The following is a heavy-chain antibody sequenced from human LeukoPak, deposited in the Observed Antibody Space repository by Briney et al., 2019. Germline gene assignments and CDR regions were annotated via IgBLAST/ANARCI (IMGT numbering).Heavy chain of an antibody. CDR3: VRDFSGKWSLEY. CDR2: ISSDGNKE. V-gene: IGHV3-30-3*01. CDR1: GFSFSNYW. Sequence: GGSLRLSCAASGFSFSNYWMHWVRQAPDKGLDWVAEISSDGNKEFYADSVKGRFIISRDNSKNTVFLQMNSLRGEDTAVYYCVRDFSGKWSLEYWGQGTLVTVSS. J-gene: IGHJ4*02. D-gene: IGHD6-25*01.